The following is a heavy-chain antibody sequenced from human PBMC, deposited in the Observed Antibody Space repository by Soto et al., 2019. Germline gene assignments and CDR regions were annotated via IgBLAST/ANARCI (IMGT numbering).Heavy chain of an antibody. V-gene: IGHV1-69*06. CDR2: IIPIFGTA. D-gene: IGHD6-19*01. Sequence: QVQLVQSGAEAKKPGSSVKVSCKASGGTFSSYAISWVRQAPGQGLEWMGGIIPIFGTANYAQKFQGRVTITADKSTSTAYMELSSLRSEDMAVYYCARKIAVAGTIWFDPWGQGTLVTVSS. CDR1: GGTFSSYA. CDR3: ARKIAVAGTIWFDP. J-gene: IGHJ5*02.